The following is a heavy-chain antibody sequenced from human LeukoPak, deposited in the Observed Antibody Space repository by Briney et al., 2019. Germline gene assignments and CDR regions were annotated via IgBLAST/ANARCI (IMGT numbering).Heavy chain of an antibody. Sequence: SVKVPCKASGGTFSSYAISWVRQAPGQGLEWMGRIIPIFGTANYAQKFQGRVTITTDESTSTAYMELSSLRSEDTAVYYCASLVGATWAYWGQGTLVTVSS. CDR1: GGTFSSYA. CDR3: ASLVGATWAY. J-gene: IGHJ4*02. CDR2: IIPIFGTA. D-gene: IGHD1-26*01. V-gene: IGHV1-69*05.